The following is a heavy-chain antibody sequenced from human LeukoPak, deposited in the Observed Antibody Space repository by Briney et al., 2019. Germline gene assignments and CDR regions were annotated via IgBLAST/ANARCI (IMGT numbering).Heavy chain of an antibody. CDR3: AREMDYSDGSGYDY. J-gene: IGHJ4*02. CDR2: ISSSSSYI. Sequence: GGSLRLSCAASGFTFSSYSMNWVRQAPGKGLEWVSSISSSSSYIYYADSVKGRFTISRDNAKNSLYLQMNSLRAEDTAVYYCAREMDYSDGSGYDYWGQGTLVIVSS. CDR1: GFTFSSYS. V-gene: IGHV3-21*01. D-gene: IGHD3-22*01.